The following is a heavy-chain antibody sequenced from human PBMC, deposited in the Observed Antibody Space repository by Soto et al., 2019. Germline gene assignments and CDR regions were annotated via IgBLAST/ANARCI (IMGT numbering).Heavy chain of an antibody. V-gene: IGHV3-23*01. CDR2: ISGSGGST. Sequence: EVQLLESGGGLVQPGGSLRLSCAASGFTFSSYAMSWVRQAPGKGLEWVSAISGSGGSTYYADSVKGRFTISRDNSKNTLYLQMNSLRGEDTAVYYCAKDNNYDSSGYYWVNWFDPWGQGTLVTVSS. CDR1: GFTFSSYA. J-gene: IGHJ5*02. CDR3: AKDNNYDSSGYYWVNWFDP. D-gene: IGHD3-22*01.